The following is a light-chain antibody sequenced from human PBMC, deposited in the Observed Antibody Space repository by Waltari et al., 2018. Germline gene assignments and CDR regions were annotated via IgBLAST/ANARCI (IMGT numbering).Light chain of an antibody. CDR2: EVI. CDR1: NSDVGNYNL. V-gene: IGLV2-23*02. J-gene: IGLJ1*01. CDR3: CSYAGSGTYV. Sequence: QSALTQPASVSGTPGQSITISCTVTNSDVGNYNLVSWYQHHPGEAPKLMICEVIKRPSGVSNRVSGSKSGNTASLTISGLQAEDEADYYCCSYAGSGTYVFGTGTKVTVL.